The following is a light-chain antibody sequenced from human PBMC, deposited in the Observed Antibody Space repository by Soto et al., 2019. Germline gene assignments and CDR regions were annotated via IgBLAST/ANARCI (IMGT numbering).Light chain of an antibody. V-gene: IGLV2-14*03. CDR2: DVS. CDR3: ISYTSSSTSNV. J-gene: IGLJ1*01. Sequence: VRTYPAPMSGSPGQSITTYCTGPPSHLGGYNYVAWYQQDPGKGPQLMIYDVSNRPSGVSNRFSGSKSGSTASLTISGLQAEDEADYYCISYTSSSTSNVFGTGTKVTGL. CDR1: PSHLGGYNY.